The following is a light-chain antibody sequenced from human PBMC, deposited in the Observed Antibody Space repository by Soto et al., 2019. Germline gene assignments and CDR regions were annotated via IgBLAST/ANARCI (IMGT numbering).Light chain of an antibody. CDR2: DAS. V-gene: IGKV3-11*01. Sequence: EIVMTQSPATLSVSPGGRATLSCRASQSVSSYLAWYQQKPGQAPRLLIYDASNRATGIPARFSGSGSGTDFTLTISSLEPEDFAVYYCQQRTAFGQGTKVDIK. J-gene: IGKJ1*01. CDR3: QQRTA. CDR1: QSVSSY.